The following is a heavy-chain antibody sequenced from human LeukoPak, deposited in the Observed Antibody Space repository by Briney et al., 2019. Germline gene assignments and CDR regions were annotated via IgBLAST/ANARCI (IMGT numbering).Heavy chain of an antibody. CDR1: GGSISSHY. D-gene: IGHD3-16*01. Sequence: SETLSLTCTVSGGSISSHYWSWIRQSPGKGLEWIGYIHYTGSTNYNPYFRSRVTISVDTSKNQFSLRMTSVTAADTAVYYCARRRGGEVGNLDWFDPWGQGTLSPSPQ. J-gene: IGHJ5*02. V-gene: IGHV4-59*11. CDR3: ARRRGGEVGNLDWFDP. CDR2: IHYTGST.